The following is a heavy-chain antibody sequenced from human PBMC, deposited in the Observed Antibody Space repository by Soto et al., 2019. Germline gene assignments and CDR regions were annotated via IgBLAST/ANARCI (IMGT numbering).Heavy chain of an antibody. V-gene: IGHV5-51*01. Sequence: GESLKISCKGSGYSFTNYGIGWVRQMPGKGLEWMGIIYPGDSHAIYSPSFQGQVTMSADKSISTAYLQWSSLKASDTAMYYCARPYSGGPNGPFDVWGQGTMVTVSS. D-gene: IGHD1-26*01. J-gene: IGHJ3*01. CDR1: GYSFTNYG. CDR2: IYPGDSHA. CDR3: ARPYSGGPNGPFDV.